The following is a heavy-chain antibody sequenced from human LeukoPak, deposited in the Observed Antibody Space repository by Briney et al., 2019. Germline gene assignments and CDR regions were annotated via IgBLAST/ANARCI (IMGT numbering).Heavy chain of an antibody. V-gene: IGHV3-53*01. CDR3: ARGLGFFDY. CDR2: LYSCGST. CDR1: GFTVSSNY. J-gene: IGHJ4*02. D-gene: IGHD3-3*01. Sequence: GGSLRLSCVASGFTVSSNYMSWVRQAPGKGLEWVSVLYSCGSTHYTASVKCRFTISRDNSKNTLYLQMNSLRVEDTAVYFCARGLGFFDYWGRGTQVTVSS.